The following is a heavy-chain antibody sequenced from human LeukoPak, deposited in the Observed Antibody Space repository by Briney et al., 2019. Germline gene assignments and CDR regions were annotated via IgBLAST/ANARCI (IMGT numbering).Heavy chain of an antibody. Sequence: SETLSLTCAVYGDSFSGYYGTWIRQAPGKGLEWIGKVNYSGGTNYNPSLKSRVTMSVDTSKNQFSPKLSSVTAADTAVYYCAACMSATWAIDSWGQGTLVTVSS. CDR1: GDSFSGYY. CDR2: VNYSGGT. V-gene: IGHV4-34*01. CDR3: AACMSATWAIDS. D-gene: IGHD2-8*01. J-gene: IGHJ4*02.